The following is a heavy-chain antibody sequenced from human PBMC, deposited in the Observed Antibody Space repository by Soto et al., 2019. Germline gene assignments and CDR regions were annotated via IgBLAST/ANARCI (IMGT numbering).Heavy chain of an antibody. V-gene: IGHV3-74*01. Sequence: QTXESLRLSCAASGFTFSGNWMHWVRQAPGKGLLWVSRINPDGSNTDYADSVKGRFTISRDNAKNTLYLQMNSLRAEDTAVYYCAGGIWNDNAYWGQGTLVTVSS. D-gene: IGHD1-1*01. CDR1: GFTFSGNW. CDR2: INPDGSNT. J-gene: IGHJ4*02. CDR3: AGGIWNDNAY.